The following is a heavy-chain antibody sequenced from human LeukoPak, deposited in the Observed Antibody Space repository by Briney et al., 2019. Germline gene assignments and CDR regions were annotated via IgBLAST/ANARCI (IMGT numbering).Heavy chain of an antibody. V-gene: IGHV4-59*02. CDR3: ARGWDTGYGYYGMDV. Sequence: PSETLSLTCTVSGGSVSGYYLSWIRQSPGRGLEWIGYIYDSGSTNYNPSLKSRVITSLDTSKTQVSLKVRSVTAADTAVYYCARGWDTGYGYYGMDVWGQGTTVTVSS. CDR1: GGSVSGYY. J-gene: IGHJ6*02. CDR2: IYDSGST. D-gene: IGHD5-18*01.